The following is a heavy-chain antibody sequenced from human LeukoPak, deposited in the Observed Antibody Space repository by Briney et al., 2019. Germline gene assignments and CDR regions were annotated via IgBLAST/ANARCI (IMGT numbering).Heavy chain of an antibody. J-gene: IGHJ6*02. CDR3: ARANTHDSNYFYGMDV. Sequence: KSGGSLRLSCAASGFTVSSNYMSWVRQAPGKGLEWVAVIWYDGSNKYYADSVKGRFTISRDNSKNTLSLQMNSLRAEDTAVYYCARANTHDSNYFYGMDVWGQGTTVTVSS. CDR2: IWYDGSNK. V-gene: IGHV3-33*08. D-gene: IGHD3-3*01. CDR1: GFTVSSNY.